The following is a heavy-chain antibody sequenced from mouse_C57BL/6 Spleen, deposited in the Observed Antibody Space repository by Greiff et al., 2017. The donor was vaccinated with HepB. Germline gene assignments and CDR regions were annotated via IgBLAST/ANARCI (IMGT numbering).Heavy chain of an antibody. CDR3: ARSPGSSYWYFDV. J-gene: IGHJ1*03. CDR1: GFNIKDYY. D-gene: IGHD1-1*01. CDR2: IDPEDGET. V-gene: IGHV14-2*01. Sequence: VHVKQSGAELVKPGASVKLSCTASGFNIKDYYMHWVKQRTEQGLEWIGRIDPEDGETKYAPKFQGKATITADTSSNTAYLQLSSLTSEDTAVYYCARSPGSSYWYFDVWGTGTTVTVSS.